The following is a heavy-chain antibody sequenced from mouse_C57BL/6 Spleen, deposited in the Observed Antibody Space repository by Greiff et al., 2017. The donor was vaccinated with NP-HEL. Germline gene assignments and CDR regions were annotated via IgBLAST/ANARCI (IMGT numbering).Heavy chain of an antibody. Sequence: VKLMESGAELVKPGASVKMSCKASGYTFTTYPIEWMKQNHGKSLEWIGNFHPYNDDTKYNEKFKCKATLTVEKSSSTVYLELSRLPSDDSAVYYWARGGYNGRYYYAMDYWGQGTSVTVSS. D-gene: IGHD3-1*01. CDR3: ARGGYNGRYYYAMDY. CDR1: GYTFTTYP. J-gene: IGHJ4*01. V-gene: IGHV1-47*01. CDR2: FHPYNDDT.